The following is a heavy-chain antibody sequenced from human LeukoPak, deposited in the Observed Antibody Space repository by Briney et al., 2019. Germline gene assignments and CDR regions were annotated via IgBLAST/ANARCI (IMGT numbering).Heavy chain of an antibody. CDR1: GGSISSGGYY. Sequence: PSQTLSLTCTVSGGSISSGGYYWSWIRQHPGKGLEWIGYIYYSGSTYYNPSLKSRVTISVDTSKNQFSLKLSSVTAADTAVYYCARVPLASGWFDPWGQGTLVTVPS. CDR2: IYYSGST. D-gene: IGHD7-27*01. V-gene: IGHV4-31*03. CDR3: ARVPLASGWFDP. J-gene: IGHJ5*02.